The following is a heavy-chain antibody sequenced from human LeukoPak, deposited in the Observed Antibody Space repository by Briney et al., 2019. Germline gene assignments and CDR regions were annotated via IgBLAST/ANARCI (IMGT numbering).Heavy chain of an antibody. Sequence: LRLSCAASGFTFSSYEMNWIRQPAGKGLEWIGRIFASGTTKYNPSLKSRVTMSVETSKNQFSLKLSSVTAADTAVYYCAREGSAFDIWGQGTMVTVSS. CDR1: GFTFSSYE. J-gene: IGHJ3*02. CDR2: IFASGTT. V-gene: IGHV4-4*07. CDR3: AREGSAFDI.